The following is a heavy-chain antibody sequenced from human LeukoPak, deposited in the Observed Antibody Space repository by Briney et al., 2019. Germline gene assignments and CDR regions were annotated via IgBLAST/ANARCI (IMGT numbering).Heavy chain of an antibody. CDR3: ASSGSYRFDY. Sequence: GGSLRLSCAASGFTFSNYAMNWVRQAPGKGLEWVSHITASGTAMFYADSVKGRFTISRDNAKNSLYLQMNSLRDEDTAVYYCASSGSYRFDYWGQGTLVTVSS. D-gene: IGHD1-26*01. CDR1: GFTFSNYA. V-gene: IGHV3-48*02. J-gene: IGHJ4*02. CDR2: ITASGTAM.